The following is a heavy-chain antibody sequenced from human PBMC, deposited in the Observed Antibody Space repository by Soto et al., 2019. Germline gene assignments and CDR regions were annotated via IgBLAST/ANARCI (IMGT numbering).Heavy chain of an antibody. CDR2: MNPNSGNT. Sequence: QVQLVQSWAEVKKPGASVKVSCKASGYTFTSYDINWVRQATGQGLEWMGWMNPNSGNTGYAQKFQGRGTINRNHSISTAYLEPSRLRSEGTAGYYCARERSGGSYYWGQGTLVTVSS. CDR3: ARERSGGSYY. V-gene: IGHV1-8*01. CDR1: GYTFTSYD. D-gene: IGHD3-16*01. J-gene: IGHJ4*02.